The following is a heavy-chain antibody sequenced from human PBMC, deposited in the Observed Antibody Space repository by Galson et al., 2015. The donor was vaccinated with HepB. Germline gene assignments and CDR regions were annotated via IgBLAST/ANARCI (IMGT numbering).Heavy chain of an antibody. D-gene: IGHD6-13*01. CDR1: GFTFSSYS. CDR2: ISSSSSYI. J-gene: IGHJ6*02. V-gene: IGHV3-21*01. CDR3: ARRQSSSWYNLYYYYGMDV. Sequence: SLRLSCAASGFTFSSYSMNWVRQAPGKGLGWVSSISSSSSYIYYADSVKGRFTISRDNAKNSLYLQMNSLRAEDTAVYYCARRQSSSWYNLYYYYGMDVWGQGTTVTVSS.